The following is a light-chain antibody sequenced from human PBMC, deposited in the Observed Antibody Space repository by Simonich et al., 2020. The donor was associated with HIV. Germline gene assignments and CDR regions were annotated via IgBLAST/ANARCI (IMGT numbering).Light chain of an antibody. CDR1: QSVCSY. Sequence: EIVLTQSPATLSLSPGERAALSCRASQSVCSYLAWYQLKTGQAPRPLIYDASNRATCIPARFSGSGSGTVFTLTISSLEPEDFAVYYCQYSSTFGQGTEVEIK. CDR3: QYSST. J-gene: IGKJ1*01. CDR2: DAS. V-gene: IGKV3-11*01.